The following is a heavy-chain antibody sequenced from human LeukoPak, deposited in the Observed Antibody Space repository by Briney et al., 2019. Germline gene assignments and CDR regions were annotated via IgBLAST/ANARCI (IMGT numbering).Heavy chain of an antibody. D-gene: IGHD3-10*01. CDR1: GYTLTELS. Sequence: GSVKVSCKVSGYTLTELSMHWVRQAPGKGLEWMGGFDPEDGETIYAQKFQGRVTMTEDTSTDTAYVELSSLRSEDTAVYYCATDSIGITMVRGVIIRSGGGLDYWGQGTLVTVSS. V-gene: IGHV1-24*01. J-gene: IGHJ4*02. CDR2: FDPEDGET. CDR3: ATDSIGITMVRGVIIRSGGGLDY.